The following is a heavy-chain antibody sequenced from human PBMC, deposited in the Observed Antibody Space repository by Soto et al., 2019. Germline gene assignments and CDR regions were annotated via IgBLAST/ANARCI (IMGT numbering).Heavy chain of an antibody. Sequence: QVQLVQSGAEVKKPGSSVKVSCKASGGTFSSYAISWVRQAPGQGLEWMGGIIPIFGTANYAQKFQGRVTITADESTSTAYMELSSLRSEDTAVYYCARDRAIVGATYQVFGYYGMDVWGQGTTVTVSS. CDR3: ARDRAIVGATYQVFGYYGMDV. J-gene: IGHJ6*02. D-gene: IGHD1-26*01. CDR2: IIPIFGTA. V-gene: IGHV1-69*12. CDR1: GGTFSSYA.